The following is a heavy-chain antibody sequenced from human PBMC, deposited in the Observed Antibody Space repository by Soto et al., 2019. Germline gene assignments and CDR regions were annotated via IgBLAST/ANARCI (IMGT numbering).Heavy chain of an antibody. J-gene: IGHJ3*02. Sequence: SETLSLTCAVYGGSFSGYYWSCIRQPPGNGLEWIGEINHSGSTNYNPSLKSRVTISVDTSKNQFSLKLSSVTAADTAVYYCARPRWTLRRPRPAQAFDIWGQGTMVT. V-gene: IGHV4-34*01. CDR2: INHSGST. D-gene: IGHD2-2*01. CDR1: GGSFSGYY. CDR3: ARPRWTLRRPRPAQAFDI.